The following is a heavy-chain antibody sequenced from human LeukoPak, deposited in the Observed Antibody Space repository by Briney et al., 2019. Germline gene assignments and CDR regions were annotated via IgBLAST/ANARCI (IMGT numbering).Heavy chain of an antibody. CDR3: TRDNWNDGVYAFDI. CDR1: GFTSGDYA. D-gene: IGHD1-20*01. CDR2: IRSKAYGGTT. V-gene: IGHV3-49*04. J-gene: IGHJ3*02. Sequence: PGGSLRLSCTASGFTSGDYAMSWVRQAPGKGLEWVGFIRSKAYGGTTEYAASVKGRFTISRDDSRSIAYLQMNSLKTEDTAVYYCTRDNWNDGVYAFDIWGQGTMVTVSS.